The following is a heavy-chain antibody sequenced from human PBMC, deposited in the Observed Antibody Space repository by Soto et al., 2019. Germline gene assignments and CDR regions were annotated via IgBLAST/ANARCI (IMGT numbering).Heavy chain of an antibody. CDR2: MYYSGST. D-gene: IGHD3-10*01. J-gene: IGHJ6*02. Sequence: SETLSLTCTVSGGSISSYYWTWIRQPPGKGLEWIGYMYYSGSTNYNPSLKSRVTISVDTSKNQFSLELSSVTAADTAVYFCGRQGFGALHGPVDVWGQGPTVTVSS. CDR1: GGSISSYY. V-gene: IGHV4-59*01. CDR3: GRQGFGALHGPVDV.